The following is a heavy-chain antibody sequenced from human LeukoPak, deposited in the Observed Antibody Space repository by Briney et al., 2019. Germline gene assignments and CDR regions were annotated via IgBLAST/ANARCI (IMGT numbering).Heavy chain of an antibody. Sequence: GGSLRLSCAASRFTFSSYAMSWVRQAPGKGLEWVSAISGSGGSTYYADSVKGRFTISRDNSKNTLYLQLNSLRAEDTAVYYCAKGARSGSYHSTPFDYWGQGTLVTVSS. CDR2: ISGSGGST. CDR3: AKGARSGSYHSTPFDY. J-gene: IGHJ4*02. D-gene: IGHD1-26*01. V-gene: IGHV3-23*01. CDR1: RFTFSSYA.